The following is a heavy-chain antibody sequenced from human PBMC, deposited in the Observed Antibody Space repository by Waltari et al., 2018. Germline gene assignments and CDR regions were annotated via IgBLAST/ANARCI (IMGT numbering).Heavy chain of an antibody. D-gene: IGHD3-22*01. V-gene: IGHV3-23*01. CDR3: AKNEPMIVVLPGAFDI. J-gene: IGHJ3*02. Sequence: EVQLLESGGGLVQPGGSLRLSCAAFGFTFSSYARSRFRQVPGKGLEWVSAISGSGGSTYYADSVKGRFTISRDNSKNTLYLQMNSLRAEDTAVYYCAKNEPMIVVLPGAFDIWGQGTMVTVSS. CDR2: ISGSGGST. CDR1: GFTFSSYA.